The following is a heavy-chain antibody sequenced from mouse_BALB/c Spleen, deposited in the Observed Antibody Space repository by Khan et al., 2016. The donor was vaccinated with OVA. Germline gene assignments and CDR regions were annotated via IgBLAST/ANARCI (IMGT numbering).Heavy chain of an antibody. CDR2: INPYNGAT. CDR3: ARGNWQSYYFDY. CDR1: GYRFTSYI. D-gene: IGHD4-1*01. Sequence: EVQLKQSGPELVKPGTSVKMSCKASGYRFTSYIIHWVKQRPGQGLEWIGYINPYNGATKYNEKFKGKATLTSDKSSNTAYMELSSLTSEDSAVYYCARGNWQSYYFDYWGQGTTLTFSS. V-gene: IGHV1S136*01. J-gene: IGHJ2*01.